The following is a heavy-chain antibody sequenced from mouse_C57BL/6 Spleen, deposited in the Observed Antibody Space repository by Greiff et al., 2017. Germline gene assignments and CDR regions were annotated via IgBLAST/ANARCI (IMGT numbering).Heavy chain of an antibody. CDR3: TTFRYDYYFDY. CDR2: IDPENGDT. D-gene: IGHD2-4*01. J-gene: IGHJ2*01. Sequence: EVQLQQSGAELVRPGASVKLSCTASGFNIKDDYMHWVKQRPEQGLEWIGWIDPENGDTEYASKFQGKATITADTSSNTAYLQLSSLTSEDTAVYYCTTFRYDYYFDYWGQGTTLTVSS. V-gene: IGHV14-4*01. CDR1: GFNIKDDY.